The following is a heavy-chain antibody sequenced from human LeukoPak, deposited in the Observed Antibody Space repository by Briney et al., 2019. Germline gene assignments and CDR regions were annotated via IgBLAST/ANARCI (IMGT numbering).Heavy chain of an antibody. V-gene: IGHV3-21*01. Sequence: PGGSLRLSCAASGFTFSSYGMNWVRQAPGKGLEWVASISTSSSNIYYADSVKGRFTISRDNSKNSLYLQMNSLRAEDTAVYYCARDRSDYGDYPDGRDVWGQTFMGYGDYPDGRDVWGQGTTVTVSS. D-gene: IGHD4-17*01. CDR3: ARDRSDYGDYPDGRDVWGQTFMGYGDYPDGRDV. J-gene: IGHJ6*02. CDR1: GFTFSSYG. CDR2: ISTSSSNI.